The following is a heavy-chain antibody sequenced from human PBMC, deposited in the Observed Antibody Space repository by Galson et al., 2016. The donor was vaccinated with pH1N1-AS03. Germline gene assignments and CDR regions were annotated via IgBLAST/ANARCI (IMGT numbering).Heavy chain of an antibody. D-gene: IGHD3-16*01. Sequence: SVKVSCKASGGTFSSYAISWVRQAPGQGLEWMGGIIPAFGTEDYAQKFQGRVTITTDESTSTAYMELSSLRSEDTAVYYCARGLRLGHYAFDISGQGTMVTVSS. J-gene: IGHJ3*02. CDR3: ARGLRLGHYAFDI. CDR2: IIPAFGTE. V-gene: IGHV1-69*05. CDR1: GGTFSSYA.